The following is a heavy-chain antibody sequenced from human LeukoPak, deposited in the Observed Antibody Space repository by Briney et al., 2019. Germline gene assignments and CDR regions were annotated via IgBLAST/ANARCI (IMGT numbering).Heavy chain of an antibody. CDR2: IKQDGSEK. V-gene: IGHV3-7*01. D-gene: IGHD6-19*01. J-gene: IGHJ4*02. CDR1: GYTFSSYW. Sequence: ASVKVSCKASGYTFSSYWMSWVRQAPGKGLEWVANIKQDGSEKYYVDSVKGRFTISRDNAKNSLYLQMNSLRAEDTAVYYCAREQLAGTKSLDYWGQGTLVTVSS. CDR3: AREQLAGTKSLDY.